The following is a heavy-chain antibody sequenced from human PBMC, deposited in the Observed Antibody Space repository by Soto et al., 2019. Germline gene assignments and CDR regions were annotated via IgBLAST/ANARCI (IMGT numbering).Heavy chain of an antibody. Sequence: TSETLSLTCSVSGGSISSSSYYWGWIRQPAGKGLEWIGSIYYSGSTSYNPSLKSRVTISVDTSKNQFSLKLSSVTAADTAVYYCARTKYSSSWFNWFDPWGQGTLVTVSS. J-gene: IGHJ5*02. V-gene: IGHV4-39*01. D-gene: IGHD6-13*01. CDR1: GGSISSSSYY. CDR3: ARTKYSSSWFNWFDP. CDR2: IYYSGST.